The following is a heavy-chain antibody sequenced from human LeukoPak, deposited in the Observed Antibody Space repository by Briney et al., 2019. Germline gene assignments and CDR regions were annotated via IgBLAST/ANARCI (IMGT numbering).Heavy chain of an antibody. Sequence: GRSLRLSCAASGFTFSSYAMSWVRQAPGKGLEWVSAISDSGGRTYYADSVKGRFTISRDNSKNTLYLQMNSLRAEDTAVYSCAKGPARDAFDIWGQGTMVTVSS. CDR1: GFTFSSYA. CDR2: ISDSGGRT. J-gene: IGHJ3*02. V-gene: IGHV3-23*01. CDR3: AKGPARDAFDI.